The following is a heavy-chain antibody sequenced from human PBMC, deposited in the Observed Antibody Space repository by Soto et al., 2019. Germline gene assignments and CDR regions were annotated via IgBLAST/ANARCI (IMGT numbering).Heavy chain of an antibody. Sequence: SETLSLTCIVSGESISSSSYYWGWIRQPPGKGLEWIGSIYYSGRTYYNPSFKSRVTISIDTSKNQFSLKLSSVTATDTAVYYCARQRTTVVTQAYFDHWGQGVLVTVSS. J-gene: IGHJ4*02. CDR2: IYYSGRT. D-gene: IGHD2-21*02. V-gene: IGHV4-39*01. CDR3: ARQRTTVVTQAYFDH. CDR1: GESISSSSYY.